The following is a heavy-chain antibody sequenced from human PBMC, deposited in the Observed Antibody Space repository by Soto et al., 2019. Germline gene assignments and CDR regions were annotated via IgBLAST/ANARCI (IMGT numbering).Heavy chain of an antibody. J-gene: IGHJ6*02. CDR2: IIPIFGTA. CDR3: AREWYSSGWYPLGYYYYYGMDV. CDR1: GGTFSGYA. V-gene: IGHV1-69*06. Sequence: QVQLVQSGAEVKKPGSSVKVSCKASGGTFSGYAISWVRQAPGQGLEWMGGIIPIFGTANYAQKFQGRVTITADKSTSTAYMELSSLRSEDTAVYYCAREWYSSGWYPLGYYYYYGMDVWGQGTTVTVSS. D-gene: IGHD6-19*01.